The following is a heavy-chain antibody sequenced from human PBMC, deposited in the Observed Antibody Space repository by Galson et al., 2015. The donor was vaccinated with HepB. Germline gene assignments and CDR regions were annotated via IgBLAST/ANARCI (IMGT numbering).Heavy chain of an antibody. Sequence: SLRLSCAASGFTVSSNYMSWVRQAPGKGLEWVSVIYSGGSTYYADSAKGRFTISRDNSKNTLYLQMNSLRAEDTAVYYCARASIAVSWDWGQGTLVTVSS. D-gene: IGHD6-19*01. CDR2: IYSGGST. J-gene: IGHJ4*02. V-gene: IGHV3-66*01. CDR1: GFTVSSNY. CDR3: ARASIAVSWD.